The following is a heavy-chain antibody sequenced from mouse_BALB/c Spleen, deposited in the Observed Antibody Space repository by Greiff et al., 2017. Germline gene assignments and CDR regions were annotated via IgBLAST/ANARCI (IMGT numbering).Heavy chain of an antibody. Sequence: QVQLQQSGAELARPGASVKLSCKASGYTFTSYWMQWVKQRPGQGLEWIGAIYPGDGDTRYTQKFKGKATLTADKSSSTAYMQLSSLASEDSAVYYCARGIYDVYAMDYWGQGTSVTVSS. CDR3: ARGIYDVYAMDY. V-gene: IGHV1-87*01. D-gene: IGHD2-12*01. J-gene: IGHJ4*01. CDR1: GYTFTSYW. CDR2: IYPGDGDT.